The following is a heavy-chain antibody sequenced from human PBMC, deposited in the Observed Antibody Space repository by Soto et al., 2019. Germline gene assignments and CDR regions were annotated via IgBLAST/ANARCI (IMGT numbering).Heavy chain of an antibody. CDR3: ARDLGVALATLTLDY. Sequence: EVQLVESGGGLVKPGGSLRLSCAASGFTFSTYSMNWVRQAPGKGLEWVSYITSDSSNVHYADSVRGRFTISRDNAKNSLSLQMNTLRAEDTDVYYCARDLGVALATLTLDYWGQGTLVTVSS. J-gene: IGHJ4*02. CDR1: GFTFSTYS. D-gene: IGHD2-15*01. V-gene: IGHV3-21*05. CDR2: ITSDSSNV.